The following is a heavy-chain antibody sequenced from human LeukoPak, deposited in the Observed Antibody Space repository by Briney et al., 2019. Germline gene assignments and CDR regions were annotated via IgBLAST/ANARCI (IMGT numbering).Heavy chain of an antibody. J-gene: IGHJ5*02. CDR3: ARCTKYTTGWCNWFDP. CDR2: ISTDGVNT. V-gene: IGHV3-23*01. D-gene: IGHD6-19*01. Sequence: SGGSLRLSCAASGFTFRNHAMNWVRQTPGKGLEWVSSISTDGVNTYYADSVKGRFTISRDTSKDTLYLRMNSLSAEDTAVYYCARCTKYTTGWCNWFDPWGQGTLVTVSS. CDR1: GFTFRNHA.